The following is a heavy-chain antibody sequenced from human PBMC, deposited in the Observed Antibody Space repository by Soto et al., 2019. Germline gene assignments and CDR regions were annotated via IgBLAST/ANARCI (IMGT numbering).Heavy chain of an antibody. CDR2: INHRGST. CDR1: GGSFSDYY. Sequence: SETLSLTCSVYGGSFSDYYWSWIRQPPGKGLEWSGEINHRGSTNYNPSIKSRVTISVHTSKNKFSLKLSSVTAADTAVYYCARARKGSGSDYYYHYGMDVWGKGTTVTVSS. V-gene: IGHV4-34*01. J-gene: IGHJ6*04. CDR3: ARARKGSGSDYYYHYGMDV. D-gene: IGHD3-3*01.